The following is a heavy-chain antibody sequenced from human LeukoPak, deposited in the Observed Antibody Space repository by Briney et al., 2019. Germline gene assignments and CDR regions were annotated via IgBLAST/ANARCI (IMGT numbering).Heavy chain of an antibody. Sequence: GESLKISCKGSGYSFTSHWIGWVRQMPGKGLEWMGIIYPDDSDTRYSPSFEGQVTISADKSISTAYLQWSSLKASDTAMYYCARSDCGGGSCYSGWFDPWGQGTLVTVSS. CDR2: IYPDDSDT. CDR3: ARSDCGGGSCYSGWFDP. CDR1: GYSFTSHW. V-gene: IGHV5-51*01. J-gene: IGHJ5*02. D-gene: IGHD2-15*01.